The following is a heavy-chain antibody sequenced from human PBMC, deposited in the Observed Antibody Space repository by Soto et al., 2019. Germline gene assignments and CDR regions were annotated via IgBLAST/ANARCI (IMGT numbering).Heavy chain of an antibody. J-gene: IGHJ4*02. CDR1: GFTFSSYA. CDR3: ARDFAPSRLPTDY. Sequence: GGSLRLSCAASGFTFSSYAMHWVRQAPGKGLEWVAVISYDGSNKYYADSVKGRFTISRDNSKNTLYLQMNSLRAEDTAVYYCARDFAPSRLPTDYWGQGTLVTVSS. V-gene: IGHV3-30-3*01. CDR2: ISYDGSNK.